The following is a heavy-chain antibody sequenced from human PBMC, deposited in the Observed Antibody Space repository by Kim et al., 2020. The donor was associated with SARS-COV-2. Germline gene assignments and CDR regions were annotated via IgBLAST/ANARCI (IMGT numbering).Heavy chain of an antibody. J-gene: IGHJ4*02. D-gene: IGHD6-13*01. CDR2: IPRDSATT. CDR1: GFIFGNSP. Sequence: GGSLRLSCVASGFIFGNSPMHWVRQAPGRGLEYVSAIPRDSATTYYADSVRGRFTISRDNSKNTLYLQMARLRPEDTAIYYCARAPYSGRWYFDYWGQG. CDR3: ARAPYSGRWYFDY. V-gene: IGHV3-64*02.